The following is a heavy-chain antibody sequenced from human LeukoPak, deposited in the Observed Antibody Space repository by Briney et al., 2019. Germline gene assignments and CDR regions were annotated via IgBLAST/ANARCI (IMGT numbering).Heavy chain of an antibody. J-gene: IGHJ4*02. CDR2: ISGSGGST. D-gene: IGHD6-13*01. V-gene: IGHV3-23*01. Sequence: PGGTLRLSCAASGFTFSSYAMSWVRQAPGKGLEGVSAISGSGGSTYYADSVKRRFTISRDNSKNTLYLQMNSLRAEDTAVYYCAKQQRLVMTGYWGQGTLVTVSS. CDR1: GFTFSSYA. CDR3: AKQQRLVMTGY.